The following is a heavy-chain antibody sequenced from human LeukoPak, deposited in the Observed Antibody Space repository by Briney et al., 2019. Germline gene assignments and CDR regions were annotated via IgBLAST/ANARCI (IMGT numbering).Heavy chain of an antibody. CDR3: AKSLSYCSGGSCYSGNYYYGMDV. V-gene: IGHV3-30*18. CDR2: ISYDGSNK. J-gene: IGHJ6*02. CDR1: GFTFSSYG. D-gene: IGHD2-15*01. Sequence: GGSLRLSCVASGFTFSSYGMHWVRQAPGKGLEWVAVISYDGSNKYYADSVKGRFTISRDNSKNTLYLQMNSLRAEDTAVYYCAKSLSYCSGGSCYSGNYYYGMDVWGQGTTVTVSS.